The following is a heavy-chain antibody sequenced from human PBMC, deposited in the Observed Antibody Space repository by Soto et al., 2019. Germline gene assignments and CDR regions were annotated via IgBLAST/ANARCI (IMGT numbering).Heavy chain of an antibody. Sequence: SETLSLTCTFSCGSIISGGYYWSWIRQHPGKGLEWIGYIYYSGSTYYNPSLKSRVTISVDTSKNQFSLKLSSVTAADTAVYYCARIVLMVYAIHGDPFDIWGQGTMVTVSS. V-gene: IGHV4-31*03. CDR2: IYYSGST. CDR1: CGSIISGGYY. CDR3: ARIVLMVYAIHGDPFDI. J-gene: IGHJ3*02. D-gene: IGHD2-8*01.